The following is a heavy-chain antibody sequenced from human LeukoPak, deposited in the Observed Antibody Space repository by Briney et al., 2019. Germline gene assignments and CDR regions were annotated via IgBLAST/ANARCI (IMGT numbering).Heavy chain of an antibody. CDR2: INWDSTST. V-gene: IGHV3-20*04. D-gene: IGHD2-8*02. CDR1: GFIFDHFG. Sequence: WGSLRLSCATSGFIFDHFGMNWVRQVPGKGLEWVSGINWDSTSTNYVDSVRGRFTISRDNAKNSLYLQMNSLRVEGTAFYYCARDLKYCTGGMCYFTAVADSWGQGTLVTVSS. CDR3: ARDLKYCTGGMCYFTAVADS. J-gene: IGHJ4*02.